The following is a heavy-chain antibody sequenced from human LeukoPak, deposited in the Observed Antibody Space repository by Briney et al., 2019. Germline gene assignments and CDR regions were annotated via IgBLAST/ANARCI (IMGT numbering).Heavy chain of an antibody. CDR2: MSDSGDST. J-gene: IGHJ4*02. CDR3: ARFDCSGGCCYFDY. V-gene: IGHV3-23*01. D-gene: IGHD2-15*01. Sequence: PGGSLRLSCAASGFTFSSYGMSWVRQAPGKGLEWVSAMSDSGDSTYYADSVKGRFTISRDNSKNTLYLQMNSLRAEDTAVYYCARFDCSGGCCYFDYWGQGTLVTVSS. CDR1: GFTFSSYG.